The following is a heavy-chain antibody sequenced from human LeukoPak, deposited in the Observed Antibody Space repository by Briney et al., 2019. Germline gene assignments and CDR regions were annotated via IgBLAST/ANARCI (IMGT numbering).Heavy chain of an antibody. Sequence: GGSLRLSCAASGFTFSSSAMSWVRQAPGKGLEWVSAISGSGGSTYYADSVKGRFTISRDNSKNTLFLQMNSLRAEDTAIYYCAKWQYYVSGDDYWGQGILVTVSS. D-gene: IGHD3-10*01. V-gene: IGHV3-23*01. CDR2: ISGSGGST. CDR1: GFTFSSSA. CDR3: AKWQYYVSGDDY. J-gene: IGHJ4*02.